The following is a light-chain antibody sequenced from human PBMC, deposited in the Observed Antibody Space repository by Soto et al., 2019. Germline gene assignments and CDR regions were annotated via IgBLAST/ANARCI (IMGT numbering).Light chain of an antibody. Sequence: DIQMTQSPSTLAASVGDRVTISCRASQSINNWLVWYQQKPGKAPKVLIYKASSLESGVPSRFSGSGSGTAFVLTINSLQPDDFATYYCQHYSAYPWTFGQGTKVKV. J-gene: IGKJ1*01. CDR2: KAS. CDR1: QSINNW. V-gene: IGKV1-5*03. CDR3: QHYSAYPWT.